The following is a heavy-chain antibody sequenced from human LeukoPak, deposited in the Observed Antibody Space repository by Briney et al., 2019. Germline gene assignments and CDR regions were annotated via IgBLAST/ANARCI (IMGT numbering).Heavy chain of an antibody. Sequence: SQTLSLTCTVSGGSISSGSYYWSWIRQPAGKGLEWIGRIYTSGSTNYNPSLKSRVTISVDTSKNQFSLKLSSVTAADTAVYYCARASLIWRRIAAAGTGWFDPWGQGTLVTVSS. CDR3: ARASLIWRRIAAAGTGWFDP. D-gene: IGHD6-13*01. J-gene: IGHJ5*02. CDR1: GGSISSGSYY. V-gene: IGHV4-61*02. CDR2: IYTSGST.